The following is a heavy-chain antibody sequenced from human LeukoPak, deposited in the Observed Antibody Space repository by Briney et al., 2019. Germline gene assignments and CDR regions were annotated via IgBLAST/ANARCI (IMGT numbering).Heavy chain of an antibody. D-gene: IGHD3-10*01. CDR2: MSGSGGRT. V-gene: IGHV3-23*01. CDR3: AKDDTMVRGVITSTFDY. Sequence: GGSLRLSCAASGFTFSSYAMSWVRQAPGKGLEWVSAMSGSGGRTYYADSVKGRFTISRDNSKNTLYLQMNSLRAEDTAVYYCAKDDTMVRGVITSTFDYWGQGTLVTVSS. CDR1: GFTFSSYA. J-gene: IGHJ4*02.